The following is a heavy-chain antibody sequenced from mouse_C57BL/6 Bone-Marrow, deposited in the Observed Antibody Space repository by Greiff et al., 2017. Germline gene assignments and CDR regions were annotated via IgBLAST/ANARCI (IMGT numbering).Heavy chain of an antibody. CDR1: GYTFTEYT. CDR3: ARGYYGSLYFDY. V-gene: IGHV1-62-2*01. J-gene: IGHJ2*01. Sequence: QVQLQQSGAELVKPGASVKLSCKASGYTFTEYTIHWVKQRSGQGLEWIGWFYPGSGSIKYNEKFKDTATLTVDKSSSTAYMQLSSLTSEDSAVXYCARGYYGSLYFDYWGQGTTLTVSS. D-gene: IGHD1-1*01. CDR2: FYPGSGSI.